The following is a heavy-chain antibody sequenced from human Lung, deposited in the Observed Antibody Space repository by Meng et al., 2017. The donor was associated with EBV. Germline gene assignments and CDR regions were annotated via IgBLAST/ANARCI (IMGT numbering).Heavy chain of an antibody. CDR3: ARGGTSSAPFDY. Sequence: QVARRESGSGLLKPSETLSLTCGSFGRYFSSSYWSRIRQPPGKGLEWIGQINYSGITNYNPSLKSRVTISVDTSKNQFSLSLNSVTAADTAVYYCARGGTSSAPFDYWGQETLVTVSS. CDR2: INYSGIT. D-gene: IGHD2-2*01. CDR1: GRYFSSSY. V-gene: IGHV4-34*02. J-gene: IGHJ4*02.